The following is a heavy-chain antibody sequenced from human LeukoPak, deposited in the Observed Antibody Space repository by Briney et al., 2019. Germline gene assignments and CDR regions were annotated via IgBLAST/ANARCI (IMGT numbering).Heavy chain of an antibody. CDR3: AKDRYGGNSGYFQH. D-gene: IGHD4-23*01. CDR2: ISWNSGSI. J-gene: IGHJ1*01. Sequence: PGGSLRLSCAASGFTFDDYAMHWVRQAPGKGLEWVSGISWNSGSIGYADSAKGRFTISRDNAKNSLYLQMNSLRAEDTALYYCAKDRYGGNSGYFQHWGQGTLVTVSS. V-gene: IGHV3-9*01. CDR1: GFTFDDYA.